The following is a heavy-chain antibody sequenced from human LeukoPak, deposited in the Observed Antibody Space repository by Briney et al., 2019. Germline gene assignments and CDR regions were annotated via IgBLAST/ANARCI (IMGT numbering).Heavy chain of an antibody. Sequence: GRSLRLSCAASGFTFNSYGMHWVRQAPGKGLEWVAVISYDGSNKYYADSVKGRFTISRDNSKNTLYLQMNSLRAEDTAVYYCAKDASDYGDYYYGMDVWGQGTTVTVSS. V-gene: IGHV3-30*18. CDR3: AKDASDYGDYYYGMDV. CDR2: ISYDGSNK. D-gene: IGHD4-17*01. CDR1: GFTFNSYG. J-gene: IGHJ6*02.